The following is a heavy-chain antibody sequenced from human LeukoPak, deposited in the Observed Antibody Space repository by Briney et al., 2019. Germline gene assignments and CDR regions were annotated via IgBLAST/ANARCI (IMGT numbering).Heavy chain of an antibody. CDR1: GYTFINYG. J-gene: IGHJ4*02. CDR2: ISASNGNT. CDR3: ARALSRGYSGYDYGLGY. Sequence: ASVKVSCKASGYTFINYGVTWVRQAPGQGLEWMGWISASNGNTNYAQKLQGRVTMTTESSTSTAYMELRSLRSDDTAVYYCARALSRGYSGYDYGLGYWGQGTLVTVSS. D-gene: IGHD5-12*01. V-gene: IGHV1-18*01.